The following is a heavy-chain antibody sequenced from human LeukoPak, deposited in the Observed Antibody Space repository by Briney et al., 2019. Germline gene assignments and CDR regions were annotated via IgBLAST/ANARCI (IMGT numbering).Heavy chain of an antibody. Sequence: SETLSLTCAVSGYSISSGYYWGLIRQPPGKGLEWIGIIYHSGSTYYNPSLKGRVTVSVDTSKNQYSLKLSSVTAADTAVYYCAREAGYYGSGFYYFDYWGQGTLVTVSS. V-gene: IGHV4-38-2*02. D-gene: IGHD3-10*01. CDR2: IYHSGST. J-gene: IGHJ4*02. CDR1: GYSISSGYY. CDR3: AREAGYYGSGFYYFDY.